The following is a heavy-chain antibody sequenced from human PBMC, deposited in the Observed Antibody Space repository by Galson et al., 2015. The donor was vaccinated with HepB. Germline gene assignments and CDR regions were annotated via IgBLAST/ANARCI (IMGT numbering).Heavy chain of an antibody. J-gene: IGHJ4*02. Sequence: SLRLSCAVSGFSFSTSGMHWVRQAPGKGLEWVAFISYDGDYKHYADSVKGRFTISRDNSKNTLYLQMNTLRGEDTAVYYCAKDGEQLAFYYWGQGTLVTVSS. CDR2: ISYDGDYK. D-gene: IGHD6-6*01. CDR1: GFSFSTSG. CDR3: AKDGEQLAFYY. V-gene: IGHV3-30*18.